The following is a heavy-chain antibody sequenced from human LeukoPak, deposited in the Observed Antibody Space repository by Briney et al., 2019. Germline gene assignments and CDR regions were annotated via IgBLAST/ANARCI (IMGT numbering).Heavy chain of an antibody. D-gene: IGHD6-13*01. CDR2: VSNSGSMT. Sequence: GGSLRLSCAASGFTFSYYEMTWVRQAPGKGLEWVSSVSNSGSMTYYADSMKGRFTVSRDNAKNSLYLQMNSLRADGTAVYYCARRMYISNWDWGQGTLVTVSS. V-gene: IGHV3-48*03. J-gene: IGHJ4*02. CDR1: GFTFSYYE. CDR3: ARRMYISNWD.